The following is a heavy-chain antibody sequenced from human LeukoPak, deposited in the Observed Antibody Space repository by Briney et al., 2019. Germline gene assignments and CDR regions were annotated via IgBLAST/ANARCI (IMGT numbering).Heavy chain of an antibody. CDR3: SPTYYYDSSEGY. Sequence: PGGSLRLSCAASGFTFSNAWMNWVRQAPGKGLEWVGRIKSKTDGGTTDYAAPVKGRFTISRDDSKNTLYLQMNSLKTEDTAVYYCSPTYYYDSSEGYWGQGTLVTVSS. CDR2: IKSKTDGGTT. V-gene: IGHV3-15*07. D-gene: IGHD3-22*01. CDR1: GFTFSNAW. J-gene: IGHJ4*02.